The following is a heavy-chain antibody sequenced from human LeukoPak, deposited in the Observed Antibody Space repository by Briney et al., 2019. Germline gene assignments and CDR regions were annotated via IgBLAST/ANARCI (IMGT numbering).Heavy chain of an antibody. CDR1: GFTFSSYS. V-gene: IGHV3-21*01. CDR3: ASVGGYDYVWGSYRDY. Sequence: GGSLRLSCAASGFTFSSYSMNWVRQAPGKRLEWVSSISSSSSYIYYADSVKGRFTISRDNAKNSLYLQMNSLRAEDTAVYYCASVGGYDYVWGSYRDYWGQGTLVTVSS. CDR2: ISSSSSYI. J-gene: IGHJ4*02. D-gene: IGHD3-16*02.